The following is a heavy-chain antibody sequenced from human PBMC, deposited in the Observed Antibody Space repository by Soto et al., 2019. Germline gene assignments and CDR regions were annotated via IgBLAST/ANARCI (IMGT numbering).Heavy chain of an antibody. J-gene: IGHJ4*02. Sequence: ASVKVSCKASGYTFTSYDINWVRQATGQGLEWMGWMNPNSGNTSYAQKFQGRVTMTRNTSISTAYMELSSLRSEDTAVYYCARGLPEKNFVHYLGGKGPLDTVSS. CDR1: GYTFTSYD. D-gene: IGHD2-2*01. V-gene: IGHV1-8*01. CDR2: MNPNSGNT. CDR3: ARGLPEKNFVHYL.